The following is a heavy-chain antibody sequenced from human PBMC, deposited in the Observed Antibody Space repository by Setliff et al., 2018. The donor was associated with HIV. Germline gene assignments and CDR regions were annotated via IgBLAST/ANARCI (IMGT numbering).Heavy chain of an antibody. J-gene: IGHJ4*01. Sequence: ASVKVSCKVSGYTLTEVSMHWVRQAPGEGLEWMGGLDPEDGKTIYAQKFQGRVSMTEDTSTDTASMELRGLRFDDTAVYYCAIVRRIITFGGLVGLVQSLYYFHCWGHGTLVTVS. CDR2: LDPEDGKT. CDR3: AIVRRIITFGGLVGLVQSLYYFHC. D-gene: IGHD3-16*02. V-gene: IGHV1-24*01. CDR1: GYTLTEVS.